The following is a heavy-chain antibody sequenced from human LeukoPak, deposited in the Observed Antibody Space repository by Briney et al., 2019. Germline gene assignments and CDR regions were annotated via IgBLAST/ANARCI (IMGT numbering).Heavy chain of an antibody. J-gene: IGHJ3*02. D-gene: IGHD2-2*01. CDR3: ARQVDVGCSSTSCYGHGAFDI. CDR1: GGSISSGDYY. CDR2: IYYSGST. Sequence: PSETLSLTCTVSGGSISSGDYYWSWIRQPPGKGLEWIGYIYYSGSTYYNPSLKSRVTISVDTSKNQFSLKLSSVTAADTAVYYCARQVDVGCSSTSCYGHGAFDIWGQGTVVTVSS. V-gene: IGHV4-30-4*08.